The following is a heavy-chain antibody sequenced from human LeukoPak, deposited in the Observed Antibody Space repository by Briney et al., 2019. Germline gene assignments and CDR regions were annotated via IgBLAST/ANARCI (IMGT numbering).Heavy chain of an antibody. Sequence: ASVKVSCKASGYTFTGYYMHWVRHAPGQGLEWMGLFNPNTGVTNYAQKFQGRVTLTRDTSIITAYMELTRLRSDDTAVYYCARDRTTVTTGYYGMDVWGQGTTVTVSS. CDR1: GYTFTGYY. CDR2: FNPNTGVT. CDR3: ARDRTTVTTGYYGMDV. D-gene: IGHD4-17*01. V-gene: IGHV1-2*02. J-gene: IGHJ6*02.